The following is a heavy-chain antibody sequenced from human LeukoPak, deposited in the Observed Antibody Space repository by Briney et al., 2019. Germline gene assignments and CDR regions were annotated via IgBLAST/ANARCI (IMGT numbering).Heavy chain of an antibody. Sequence: GGSLRLSCAASGFTFSSYAMSWVRQAPGKGLEWVSAISGSGGSTYYAGSVKGRFTISRDNSKNTLYLQMNSLRAEDTAVYYCARDRYYYGSGSHLYYYYGMDVWGQGTTVTVSS. D-gene: IGHD3-10*01. CDR1: GFTFSSYA. J-gene: IGHJ6*02. V-gene: IGHV3-23*01. CDR3: ARDRYYYGSGSHLYYYYGMDV. CDR2: ISGSGGST.